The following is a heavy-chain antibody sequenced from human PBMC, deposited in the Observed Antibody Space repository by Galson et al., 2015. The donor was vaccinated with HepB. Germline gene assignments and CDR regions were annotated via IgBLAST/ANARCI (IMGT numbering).Heavy chain of an antibody. V-gene: IGHV1-18*01. D-gene: IGHD3-22*01. CDR3: ARVRMGRSGYFDLNYYYGMDV. Sequence: SVKVSCKASGYTFTSYGISWVRQAPGQGLEWMGWISAYNGNTNYAQKLQGRVTMTTDTSTSTAYMELKSLRSDDTAVYYCARVRMGRSGYFDLNYYYGMDVWGQGTTVTVSS. CDR1: GYTFTSYG. CDR2: ISAYNGNT. J-gene: IGHJ6*02.